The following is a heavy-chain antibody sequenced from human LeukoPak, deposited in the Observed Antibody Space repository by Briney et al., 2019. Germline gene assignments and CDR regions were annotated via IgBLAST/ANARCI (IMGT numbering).Heavy chain of an antibody. Sequence: GGSLRLSCAASGFTFSSYAMNWVRQTPGKGLEWVGRIQSKTDGWTTDYAAPVKGRFTISRDDSKDTLYLQMNSLKTEDTAVYYCTTDDYGYWGEGTLVNVSS. CDR2: IQSKTDGWTT. CDR1: GFTFSSYA. CDR3: TTDDYGY. V-gene: IGHV3-15*01. J-gene: IGHJ4*02. D-gene: IGHD4/OR15-4a*01.